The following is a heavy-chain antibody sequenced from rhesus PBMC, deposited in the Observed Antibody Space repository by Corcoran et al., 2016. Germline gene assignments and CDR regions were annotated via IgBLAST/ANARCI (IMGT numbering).Heavy chain of an antibody. CDR3: ARLTYYNIWTGYYTFDY. Sequence: QVQLQESGPGLVKPSQTLSLTCAISGDSVASNSATWNRIRQAPSRGLEGQGRTYYRSNWYNDYSQSEQNPISIHPDTSKNQFSLQLNSVTPEDMAVYYCARLTYYNIWTGYYTFDYWGQGVLVTVSS. CDR1: GDSVASNSAT. CDR2: TYYRSNWYN. V-gene: IGHV6-1*01. D-gene: IGHD3-3*01. J-gene: IGHJ4*01.